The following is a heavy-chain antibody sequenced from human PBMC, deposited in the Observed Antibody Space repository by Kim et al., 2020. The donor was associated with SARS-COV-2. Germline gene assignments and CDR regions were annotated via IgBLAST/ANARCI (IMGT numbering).Heavy chain of an antibody. Sequence: YHADSGKGRFTISRDKSKTTLYLQITSLRAEDTAVYYCATTTSGWIFDYWGQGTMVTVSS. D-gene: IGHD6-19*01. CDR3: ATTTSGWIFDY. J-gene: IGHJ4*02. V-gene: IGHV3-23*03.